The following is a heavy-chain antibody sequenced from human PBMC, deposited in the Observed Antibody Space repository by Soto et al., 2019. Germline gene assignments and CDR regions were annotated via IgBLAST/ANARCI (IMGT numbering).Heavy chain of an antibody. CDR3: AKLPYDFWSGYYTRVMDV. CDR1: GFTFSSYG. CDR2: ISYDGSNK. Sequence: GGSLRLSCAASGFTFSSYGMHWVRQAPGKGLEWVAVISYDGSNKYYADSVKGRFTISRDNSKNTLYLQMNSLRAEDTAVYYCAKLPYDFWSGYYTRVMDVWGQGTTVTVSS. V-gene: IGHV3-30*18. J-gene: IGHJ6*02. D-gene: IGHD3-3*01.